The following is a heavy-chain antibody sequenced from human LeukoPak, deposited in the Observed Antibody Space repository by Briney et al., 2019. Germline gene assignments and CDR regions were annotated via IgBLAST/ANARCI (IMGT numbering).Heavy chain of an antibody. CDR3: ARDVNYAFDY. J-gene: IGHJ4*02. D-gene: IGHD3-16*01. CDR2: ISANSGNT. V-gene: IGHV1-18*01. CDR1: GYSFTRNV. Sequence: GASVKVSCKPSGYSFTRNVISWVRQAPGQGLEWMAWISANSGNTNYAQNFQDRVTLTTDTSTSTAYMELRSLRSDDTAVYYCARDVNYAFDYWGQGTPVTVSS.